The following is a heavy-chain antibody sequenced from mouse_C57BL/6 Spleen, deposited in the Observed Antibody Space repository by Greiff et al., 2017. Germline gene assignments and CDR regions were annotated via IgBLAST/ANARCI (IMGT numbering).Heavy chain of an antibody. CDR3: ARKGFITPFDY. CDR1: GYTFTDYN. CDR2: INPNNGGT. V-gene: IGHV1-22*01. Sequence: EVQLVESGPELVKPGASVKMSCKASGYTFTDYNMHWVKQSHGKSLEWIGYINPNNGGTSYNQKFKGKATLTVNKSSSTAYMELRSLTSEDSAVYYCARKGFITPFDYWGQGTTLTVSS. J-gene: IGHJ2*01. D-gene: IGHD1-1*01.